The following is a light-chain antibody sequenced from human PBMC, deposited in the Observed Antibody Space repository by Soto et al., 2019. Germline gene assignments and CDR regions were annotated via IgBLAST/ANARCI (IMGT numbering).Light chain of an antibody. V-gene: IGKV1-12*01. Sequence: DIPMTQSPSSVSASVGDRVTITCRASQGISSWLAWYQKKPGKDPKLLIYAASSLQSGVPSRFSGSGSGTDFNLTISRLQTEDFATYYCQQANSFTLTFGGGTKVDIK. CDR2: AAS. J-gene: IGKJ4*01. CDR3: QQANSFTLT. CDR1: QGISSW.